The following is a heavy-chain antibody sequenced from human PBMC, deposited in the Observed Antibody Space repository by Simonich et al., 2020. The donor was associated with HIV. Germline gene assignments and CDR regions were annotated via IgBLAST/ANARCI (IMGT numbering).Heavy chain of an antibody. J-gene: IGHJ6*02. D-gene: IGHD2-2*01. CDR2: ISWNSGSI. CDR3: ARDPYCSSTSCSFSYYYYYGMDV. Sequence: EVQLVESGGGLVQPGRSLRLSCAASGFTFDDYAMHWVRQAPGKGLEWVSGISWNSGSIGYADSVKGRFTISRDNAKNSLYLQMNSLRAEDMALYYCARDPYCSSTSCSFSYYYYYGMDVWGQGTTVTVSS. CDR1: GFTFDDYA. V-gene: IGHV3-9*03.